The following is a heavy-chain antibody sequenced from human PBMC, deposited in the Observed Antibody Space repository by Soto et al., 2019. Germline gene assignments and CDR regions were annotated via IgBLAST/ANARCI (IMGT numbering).Heavy chain of an antibody. CDR2: IYYSGST. Sequence: SETLSLTCTVSGGSISSYYWSWIRQPPGKGLEWIGYIYYSGSTNYNPSLKSRVTISVDTSKNQFSLKLSSVTAADTAVYYCARDVRGYDDWFYPRGPGTLVTVS. CDR3: ARDVRGYDDWFYP. D-gene: IGHD5-12*01. CDR1: GGSISSYY. J-gene: IGHJ5*02. V-gene: IGHV4-59*01.